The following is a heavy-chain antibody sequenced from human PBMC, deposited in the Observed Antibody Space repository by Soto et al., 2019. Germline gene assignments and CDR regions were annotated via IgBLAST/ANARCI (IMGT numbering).Heavy chain of an antibody. CDR1: GFSFNRYV. V-gene: IGHV3-30*14. Sequence: QPGGSLRLSCAASGFSFNRYVMHWVRQAPGKGLEWVAAISIDGTGKWYAASVRGRFTLSRDNSKNTLYLQMNSLRAEDTAVYYCARGGYQLLPYYYYGMDVWGQGTTVTVSS. CDR3: ARGGYQLLPYYYYGMDV. D-gene: IGHD2-2*01. J-gene: IGHJ6*02. CDR2: ISIDGTGK.